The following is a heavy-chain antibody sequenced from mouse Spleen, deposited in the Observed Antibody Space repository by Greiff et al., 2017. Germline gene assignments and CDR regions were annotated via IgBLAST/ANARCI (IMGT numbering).Heavy chain of an antibody. CDR3: TRGEGYAMDY. CDR1: GYTFTSYW. J-gene: IGHJ4*01. Sequence: VQLQQPGAELVRPGASVKLSCKASGYTFTSYWINWVKQRPGQGLEWIGNIYPSDSYTNYNQKFKDKATLTVDKSSSTAYMQLSSPTSKDSAVYYCTRGEGYAMDYWGQGTSVTVSS. V-gene: IGHV1-69*02. CDR2: IYPSDSYT.